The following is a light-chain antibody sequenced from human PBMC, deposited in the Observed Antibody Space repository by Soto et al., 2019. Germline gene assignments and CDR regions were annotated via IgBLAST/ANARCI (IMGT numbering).Light chain of an antibody. CDR2: DAS. CDR1: QSVSSY. V-gene: IGKV3-11*01. Sequence: EILLTQSPATLSLSPWERATLSCRASQSVSSYLASYQQKPGQAPSLLIYDASNRATGIPARFSGSGSGTDFTLTINSLEPEDSAVYYCQQRSNWHSITFGHGTRLEIK. CDR3: QQRSNWHSIT. J-gene: IGKJ5*01.